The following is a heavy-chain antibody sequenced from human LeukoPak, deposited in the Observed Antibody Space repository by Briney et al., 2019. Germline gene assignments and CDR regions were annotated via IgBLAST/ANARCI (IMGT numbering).Heavy chain of an antibody. J-gene: IGHJ4*02. CDR3: AKSTLVGATRH. D-gene: IGHD1-26*01. CDR2: ISGSGFTT. Sequence: GGSLRLSCAASGFTFGSYAMNWVRQAPGKGLEWVSSISGSGFTTYHADSVKGRFTISRDNSKNTLYLQMNSLRAEDTAVYYCAKSTLVGATRHWGQGTLVTVSS. CDR1: GFTFGSYA. V-gene: IGHV3-23*01.